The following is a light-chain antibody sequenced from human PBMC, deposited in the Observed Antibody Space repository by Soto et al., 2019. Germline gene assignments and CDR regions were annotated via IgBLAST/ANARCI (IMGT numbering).Light chain of an antibody. J-gene: IGKJ1*01. CDR3: QQSYTTPWT. V-gene: IGKV1-39*01. CDR1: QNISYY. CDR2: GAS. Sequence: DIQMTQSASPLSASVGDRLTITCRASQNISYYLNWFQQRPGKAPQLLIFGASNLHIGVPSRFSGSGSGTDFALTISSLQPEDFATYHCQQSYTTPWTFGQGTKV.